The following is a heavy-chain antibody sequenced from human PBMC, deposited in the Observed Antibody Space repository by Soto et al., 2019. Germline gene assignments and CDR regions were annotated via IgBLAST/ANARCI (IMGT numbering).Heavy chain of an antibody. Sequence: GGSLRLSCAASGFTFSNYAMNWVRQAPGKGLEWVSAVSGSGGSTYYADSVKGRFTISRDSSRNTLYLQMNSLRAEDTAVYYCAKGYRIHLWFPGFDYWGQGALVTVSS. V-gene: IGHV3-23*01. CDR1: GFTFSNYA. D-gene: IGHD5-18*01. CDR3: AKGYRIHLWFPGFDY. CDR2: VSGSGGST. J-gene: IGHJ4*02.